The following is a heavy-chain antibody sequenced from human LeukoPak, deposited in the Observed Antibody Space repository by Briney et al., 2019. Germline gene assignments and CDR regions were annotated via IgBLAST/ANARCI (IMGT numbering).Heavy chain of an antibody. CDR3: AKAGLVGAYRD. D-gene: IGHD1-26*01. Sequence: SGGSLRLSCAASGFTFSSYGMHWVRQAPGKGLEWVAVISYDGSNKYYADSVKGRFTISRDNSKNTLYLQMNSPRAEDTAVYYCAKAGLVGAYRDWGQGTLVTVSS. J-gene: IGHJ4*02. CDR1: GFTFSSYG. CDR2: ISYDGSNK. V-gene: IGHV3-30*18.